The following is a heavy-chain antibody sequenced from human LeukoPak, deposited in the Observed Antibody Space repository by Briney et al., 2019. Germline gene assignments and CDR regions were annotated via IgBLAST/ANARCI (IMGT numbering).Heavy chain of an antibody. V-gene: IGHV3-21*01. CDR2: ISSSSSYI. D-gene: IGHD3-3*01. Sequence: PGGSLRLSCAASGFTFSSYSMNWVRQAPGKGLEWVSSISSSSSYIYYADSAKGRFTISRDNAKNSLYLQMNSLRAEDTAVYYCARRLSTQTYYDFWSGYSYAFDIWGQGTMATVSS. CDR3: ARRLSTQTYYDFWSGYSYAFDI. J-gene: IGHJ3*02. CDR1: GFTFSSYS.